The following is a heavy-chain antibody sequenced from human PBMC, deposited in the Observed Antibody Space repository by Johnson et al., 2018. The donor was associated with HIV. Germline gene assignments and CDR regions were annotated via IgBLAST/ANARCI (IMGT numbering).Heavy chain of an antibody. V-gene: IGHV3-13*01. J-gene: IGHJ3*02. CDR1: GFTFSSYD. CDR2: MGTAGDT. Sequence: VQLVESGGGLVQPGGSLRLSCAASGFTFSSYDMHWVRQATGKGLEWVSAMGTAGDTYYPGSVKGRFTISRENAKNSLYLQMNSLRAGDTAVYYCARQTTVVSGDAFDIWDQGTMVTVSS. D-gene: IGHD4-23*01. CDR3: ARQTTVVSGDAFDI.